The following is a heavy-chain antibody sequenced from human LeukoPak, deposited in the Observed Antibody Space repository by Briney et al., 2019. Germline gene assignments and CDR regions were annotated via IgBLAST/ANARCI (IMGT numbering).Heavy chain of an antibody. V-gene: IGHV1-18*01. Sequence: ASVKVSCKASGYTFINSGISWVRQAPGQGLEGMGWISAYNGNTNYAQKLQGRVTMSTDTSTSTAYMELRSLRSDDTAVYYCARDTTTVTGLGPFDYWGQGTLVTVSS. CDR1: GYTFINSG. J-gene: IGHJ4*02. CDR2: ISAYNGNT. D-gene: IGHD4-17*01. CDR3: ARDTTTVTGLGPFDY.